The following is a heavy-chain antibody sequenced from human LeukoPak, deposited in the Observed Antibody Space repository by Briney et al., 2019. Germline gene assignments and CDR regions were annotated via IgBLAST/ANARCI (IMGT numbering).Heavy chain of an antibody. CDR3: ATYCSGGSCYSPWFDP. Sequence: PGGSLRLSCAASGFTFSSYEMNWVRQAPGKGLEWVSYVSSSGSTIYYADSVKGRFTISRDNAKNSLYLQMNSLRAEDTAVYYCATYCSGGSCYSPWFDPWGQGTLVTVSS. CDR1: GFTFSSYE. J-gene: IGHJ5*02. D-gene: IGHD2-15*01. V-gene: IGHV3-48*03. CDR2: VSSSGSTI.